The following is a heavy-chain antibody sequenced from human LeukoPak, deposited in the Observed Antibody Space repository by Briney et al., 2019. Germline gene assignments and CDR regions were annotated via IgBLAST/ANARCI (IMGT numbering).Heavy chain of an antibody. CDR1: GGSISSSSYY. D-gene: IGHD5-24*01. CDR2: IYYSGST. J-gene: IGHJ4*02. CDR3: ARHRVEMATIPVPFDY. V-gene: IGHV4-39*01. Sequence: PSETLSLTCTVSGGSISSSSYYWGWIRQPPGKGLEWIGSIYYSGSTYYNPSLKSRVTISVDTSKNQFSLKLSSVTAADTAVYYCARHRVEMATIPVPFDYWGQGTLVTVSS.